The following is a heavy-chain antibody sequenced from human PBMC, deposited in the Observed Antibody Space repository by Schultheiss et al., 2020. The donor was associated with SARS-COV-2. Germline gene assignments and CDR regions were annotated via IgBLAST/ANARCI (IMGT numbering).Heavy chain of an antibody. D-gene: IGHD2-2*01. CDR3: ARDRAPAALYYMDV. J-gene: IGHJ6*03. CDR1: GFTFSSYG. CDR2: IWYDGSNK. V-gene: IGHV3-33*01. Sequence: GESLKISCAASGFTFSSYGMHWVRQAPGKGLEWVAVIWYDGSNKYYADSVKGRFTISRDNSKNTLYLQMNSLRAEDTAVYYCARDRAPAALYYMDVWGKGTTVTVSS.